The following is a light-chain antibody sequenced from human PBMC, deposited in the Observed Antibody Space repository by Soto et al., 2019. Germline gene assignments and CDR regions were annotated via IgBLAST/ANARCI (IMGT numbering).Light chain of an antibody. CDR3: AAWDSSLSAGV. V-gene: IGLV1-51*02. CDR1: SSNIGNSF. J-gene: IGLJ2*01. Sequence: QSVLTQPPSVSAAPGQKVTISCSGSSSNIGNSFVSWYLQLPGPAPKLLIHENNKRPSGIPDRFSGYKSGTSATLGITGLQTGYEADYYCAAWDSSLSAGVFGGGTKLTVL. CDR2: ENN.